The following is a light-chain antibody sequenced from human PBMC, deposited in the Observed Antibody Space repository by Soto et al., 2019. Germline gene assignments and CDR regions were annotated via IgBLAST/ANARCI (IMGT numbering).Light chain of an antibody. V-gene: IGKV3-15*01. CDR1: QSVSSN. CDR2: GAS. Sequence: MTQSPATLSVSPGEGATLSCRASQSVSSNLAWYQQKPGQAPRLLISGASTRATGIPARFSGSGSGTEFTLTISSLQPDDFATYYCQQYDSYSSFGGGTKVDIK. J-gene: IGKJ4*01. CDR3: QQYDSYSS.